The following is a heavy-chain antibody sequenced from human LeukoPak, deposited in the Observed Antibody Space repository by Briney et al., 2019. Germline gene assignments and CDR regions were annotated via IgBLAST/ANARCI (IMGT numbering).Heavy chain of an antibody. D-gene: IGHD1-1*01. J-gene: IGHJ3*02. V-gene: IGHV3-23*01. CDR1: GFTFSSYA. CDR3: AKDINNWYLRGWGDAFDI. Sequence: GGSLRLSCAASGFTFSSYAMNWVRQAPGKGLDWVSAISGSGATAYYADSVQGRFTISRDNSKNTLYLQMNSLRAEDTALYYCAKDINNWYLRGWGDAFDIWGQGTMVTVSS. CDR2: ISGSGATA.